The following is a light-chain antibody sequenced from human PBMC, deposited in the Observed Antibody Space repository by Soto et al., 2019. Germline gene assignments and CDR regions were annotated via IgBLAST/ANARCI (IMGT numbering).Light chain of an antibody. CDR1: SSNIGAGYD. Sequence: QSVLTQPPSVSGAPGQRVTISCTGSSSNIGAGYDLHWYQQLPGTAPKLLIYGNSNRPSGVPDRFSGSKSGTSASLAITGLQAEDEADYYFQSYDSSLSGLYVFGTGTKLTVL. CDR3: QSYDSSLSGLYV. J-gene: IGLJ1*01. CDR2: GNS. V-gene: IGLV1-40*01.